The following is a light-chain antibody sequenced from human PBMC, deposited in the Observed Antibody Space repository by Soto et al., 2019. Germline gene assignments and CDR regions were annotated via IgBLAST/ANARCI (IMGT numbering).Light chain of an antibody. CDR2: WAS. J-gene: IGKJ2*01. CDR1: QTILYSSNNKHF. CDR3: QQSYRTPHT. V-gene: IGKV4-1*01. Sequence: EIVMTQSPDSLAVSLGERATINCKSSQTILYSSNNKHFLAWYQQKPGQPPKLLIYWASTRESGVPDRFSGSGSGTDFTLTISSLQPEDFATYYCQQSYRTPHTFGPGTKLETK.